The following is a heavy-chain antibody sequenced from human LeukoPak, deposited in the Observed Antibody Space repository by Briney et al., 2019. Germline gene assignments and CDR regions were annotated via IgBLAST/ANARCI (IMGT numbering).Heavy chain of an antibody. CDR1: GGSISGSSYY. Sequence: PSETLSLTCTVSGGSISGSSYYWGWIRQPPGKGLEWLGSIYYSGSINYNPSLKSRVTISLDTSKNQFSLKLSSVTAADTAVYYCARLTYYYNTSGNYYWFDPWGQGTLVTVSS. D-gene: IGHD3-22*01. J-gene: IGHJ5*02. CDR3: ARLTYYYNTSGNYYWFDP. V-gene: IGHV4-39*07. CDR2: IYYSGSI.